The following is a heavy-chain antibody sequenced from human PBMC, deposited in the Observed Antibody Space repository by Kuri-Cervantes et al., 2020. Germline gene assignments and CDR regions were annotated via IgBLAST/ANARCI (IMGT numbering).Heavy chain of an antibody. CDR3: ARAPYDFWSGFLVLGYMDV. J-gene: IGHJ6*03. D-gene: IGHD3-3*01. CDR1: GFTFSSYA. V-gene: IGHV3-23*01. Sequence: GGSLRLSCAASGFTFSSYAMSWVRQAPGKGLEWVSAISGSGGSTYYADSVKGRFTISRDNSKNTLYLQMNSLRAEDTAVYYCARAPYDFWSGFLVLGYMDVWCKGTTVTVSS. CDR2: ISGSGGST.